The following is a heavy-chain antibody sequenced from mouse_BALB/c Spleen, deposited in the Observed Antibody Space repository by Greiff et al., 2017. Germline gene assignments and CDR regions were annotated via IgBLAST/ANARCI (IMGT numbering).Heavy chain of an antibody. CDR3: ARSGYDYDETWFAY. CDR1: GYSITSDYA. V-gene: IGHV3-2*02. J-gene: IGHJ3*01. CDR2: ISYSGST. Sequence: EVQLQESGPGLVKPSQSLSLTCTVTGYSITSDYAWNWIRQFPGNKLEWMGYISYSGSTSYNPSLKSRISITRDTSKNQFFLQLNSVTTEDTATYYCARSGYDYDETWFAYWGQGTLVTVSA. D-gene: IGHD2-4*01.